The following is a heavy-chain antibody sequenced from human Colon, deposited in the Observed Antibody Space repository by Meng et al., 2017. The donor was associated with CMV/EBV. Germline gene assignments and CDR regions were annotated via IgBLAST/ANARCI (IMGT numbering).Heavy chain of an antibody. Sequence: SGLDFRTYSINWVRQAPGQGLEWMGRVMPNLGTANFSEKFQGRVTFTADTTTGTGYMVLRSLTSDDTAVYYCGRGIIMGISYYYGMDVWGQGTLVTVSS. D-gene: IGHD3-10*01. CDR2: VMPNLGTA. V-gene: IGHV1-69*08. CDR3: GRGIIMGISYYYGMDV. CDR1: GLDFRTYS. J-gene: IGHJ6*02.